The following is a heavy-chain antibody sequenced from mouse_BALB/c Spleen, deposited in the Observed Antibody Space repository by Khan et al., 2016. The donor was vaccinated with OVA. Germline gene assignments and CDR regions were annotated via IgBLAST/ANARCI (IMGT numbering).Heavy chain of an antibody. CDR2: IWSDGST. J-gene: IGHJ4*01. D-gene: IGHD2-10*01. Sequence: VKLEVSGPGLVAPSQSLSITCTISGFSLTNYGVHWVRQPPGKGLEWLVVIWSDGSTTYNSALKSRLTITKDNSKSQVFLKMTSLQTDDTAIYFCARQPYYHYNVMDYWGQGTSVTVSS. V-gene: IGHV2-6-1*01. CDR3: ARQPYYHYNVMDY. CDR1: GFSLTNYG.